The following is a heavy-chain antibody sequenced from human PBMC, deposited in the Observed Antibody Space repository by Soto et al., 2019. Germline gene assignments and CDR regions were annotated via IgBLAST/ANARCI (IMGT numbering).Heavy chain of an antibody. D-gene: IGHD6-13*01. CDR3: ARDLSGRQHAYYYGMDV. V-gene: IGHV4-39*02. Sequence: SETLSLTCTVSDDSISSYTYYWGWVRQSPGKGLEWIASIYYTGSTYYNPSLKSRVTISADTPKNQFAVKLSSVTAADTAVYYCARDLSGRQHAYYYGMDVWGQGTTVTVSS. CDR1: DDSISSYTYY. CDR2: IYYTGST. J-gene: IGHJ6*02.